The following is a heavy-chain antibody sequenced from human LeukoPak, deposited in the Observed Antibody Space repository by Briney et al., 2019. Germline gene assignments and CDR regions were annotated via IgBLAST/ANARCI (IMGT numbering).Heavy chain of an antibody. Sequence: PGGSLRLSCAASGFAFTNYALTWVRQAPGKGLEWVSCISGSDDATVYTDSVKGWFTISRDNSKNTLYLQMNSLRDEDTAIYYCARSIMEMRSIKHFFDYWGQGAPVTVSS. CDR2: ISGSDDAT. CDR1: GFAFTNYA. D-gene: IGHD6-6*01. CDR3: ARSIMEMRSIKHFFDY. V-gene: IGHV3-23*01. J-gene: IGHJ4*02.